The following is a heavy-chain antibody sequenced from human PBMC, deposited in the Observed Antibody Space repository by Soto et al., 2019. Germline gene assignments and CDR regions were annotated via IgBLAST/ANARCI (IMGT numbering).Heavy chain of an antibody. V-gene: IGHV3-48*02. Sequence: GGSLRLSCAASGFTFSSYSMSWVRQAPGKGLEWVSYISSSSSTKYYADSVKGRFTISRDNAKNSLYLQMNSLRDEDTDFCSCARDCSRVSRLTWYFDHWGRGTLVTVSS. J-gene: IGHJ2*01. CDR3: ARDCSRVSRLTWYFDH. CDR2: ISSSSSTK. D-gene: IGHD3-10*02. CDR1: GFTFSSYS.